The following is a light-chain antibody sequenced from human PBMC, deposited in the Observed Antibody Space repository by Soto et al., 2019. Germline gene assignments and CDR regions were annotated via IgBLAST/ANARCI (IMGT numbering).Light chain of an antibody. CDR1: SSNLGRET. CDR3: VAWDHSVTGWV. CDR2: SND. J-gene: IGLJ3*02. V-gene: IGLV1-44*01. Sequence: QSVLTQPPSASGTPGQGVTISCSGSSSNLGRETVNWYQQFPGTAPKLLIHSNDQRPSGVPDRFSGSKSGTSASLAISGLQSEVEADYYCVAWDHSVTGWVFGGGTKLTVL.